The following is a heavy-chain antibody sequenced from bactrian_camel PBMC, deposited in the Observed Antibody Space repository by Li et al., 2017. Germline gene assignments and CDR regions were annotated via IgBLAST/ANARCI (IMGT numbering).Heavy chain of an antibody. Sequence: HVQLVESGGGSVQTGGSLKLACVASGFITTGCDMGWFRQAPGKEREKVATIHTDGTTSYADFVKGRFTISKDNAKATLYLQMNNLTPEDTAMYYCGAAPLPCVSGSWAVLHDFGSWGQGT. CDR3: GAAPLPCVSGSWAVLHDFGS. D-gene: IGHD3*01. CDR2: IHTDGTT. CDR1: GFITTGCD. V-gene: IGHV3S53*01. J-gene: IGHJ6*01.